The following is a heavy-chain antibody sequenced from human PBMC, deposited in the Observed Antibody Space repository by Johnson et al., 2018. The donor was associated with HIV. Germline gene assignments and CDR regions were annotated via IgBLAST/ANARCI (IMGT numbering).Heavy chain of an antibody. Sequence: VQLVESGGGLVQPGGSLRLSCAASGFTFSSYWMHWVRQGPGKGLVWVSRINGDGSGITYADSVKGRFTISRDNSRNTLYLQMSSLRTEDAGVYYCTTEGDAFDIWGQGTMVTVSS. CDR2: INGDGSGI. V-gene: IGHV3-74*01. CDR1: GFTFSSYW. J-gene: IGHJ3*02. CDR3: TTEGDAFDI.